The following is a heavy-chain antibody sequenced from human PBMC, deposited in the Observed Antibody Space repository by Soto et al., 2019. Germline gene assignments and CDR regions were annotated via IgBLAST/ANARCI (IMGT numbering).Heavy chain of an antibody. Sequence: QVQLVESGGGVVQPGRSLRLSCAASGFTFSSYAMHWVRQAPGKGLEWVAVISYDGSNKYYADSVKGRFTISRDNSKNTLYLQMNSLRAEDTAVYYCARDPTGRSGWPYQFDDWGQGTLVTVSA. CDR2: ISYDGSNK. CDR3: ARDPTGRSGWPYQFDD. J-gene: IGHJ4*02. CDR1: GFTFSSYA. V-gene: IGHV3-30-3*01. D-gene: IGHD6-19*01.